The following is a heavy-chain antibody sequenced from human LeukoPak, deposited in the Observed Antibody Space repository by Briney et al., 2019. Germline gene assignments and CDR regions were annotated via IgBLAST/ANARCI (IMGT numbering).Heavy chain of an antibody. D-gene: IGHD3-10*01. CDR1: GFTFSSYA. V-gene: IGHV3-23*01. Sequence: GGSLRLSCAASGFTFSSYAMSWVRQAPGKGLEWVSAISGSGGSTYYADSVEGRFTISRDNSKNTLYLQMNSLRAEDTAVYYCAKDLPYGSGTGWSYWGQGTLVTVSS. J-gene: IGHJ4*02. CDR3: AKDLPYGSGTGWSY. CDR2: ISGSGGST.